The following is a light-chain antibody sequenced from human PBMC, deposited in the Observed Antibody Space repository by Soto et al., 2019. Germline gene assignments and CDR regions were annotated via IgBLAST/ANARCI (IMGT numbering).Light chain of an antibody. V-gene: IGLV1-44*01. J-gene: IGLJ3*02. CDR2: SND. CDR1: SSNIGINT. CDR3: AAWDDSLNGWV. Sequence: QAVVTQPPSASRTPGQRVTISCSGGSSNIGINTVNWYQQVPGTAPKLLIYSNDQRPSGVPDRFSGSKSGTSASLAISGLQSEDEADYYCAAWDDSLNGWVFGGGTKLTVL.